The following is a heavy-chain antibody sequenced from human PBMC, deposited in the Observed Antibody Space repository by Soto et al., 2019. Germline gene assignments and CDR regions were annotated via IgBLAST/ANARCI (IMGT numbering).Heavy chain of an antibody. CDR1: GFAFSRYW. CDR2: ITGDGTNT. Sequence: EVQLVQSGGGLVQPGGSLRLSCAASGFAFSRYWLHWVRQAPGKGLMIVSRITGDGTNTAYATSVKGRFTISRDNAKNIVYLQMDRLKAEDTAVYYWARYGGYGTTFDYWGHGALVPVSS. D-gene: IGHD2-8*01. J-gene: IGHJ4*01. V-gene: IGHV3-74*01. CDR3: ARYGGYGTTFDY.